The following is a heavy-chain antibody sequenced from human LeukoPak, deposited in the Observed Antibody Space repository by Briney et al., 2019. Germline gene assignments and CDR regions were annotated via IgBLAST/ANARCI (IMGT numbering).Heavy chain of an antibody. CDR1: GGSISSSSYY. CDR2: IYYSGST. V-gene: IGHV4-39*01. D-gene: IGHD6-19*01. CDR3: ARHKISVAGTRDFDY. J-gene: IGHJ4*02. Sequence: SETLSLTCTVSGGSISSSSYYWGWIRQPRGKGLEWIGSIYYSGSTYYNPSLKSRVTISVDTSKNQFSLKLSSVTAADTAVYYCARHKISVAGTRDFDYWGQGTLVTVSS.